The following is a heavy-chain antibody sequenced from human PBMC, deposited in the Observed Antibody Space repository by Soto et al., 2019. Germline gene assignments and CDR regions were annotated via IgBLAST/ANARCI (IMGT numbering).Heavy chain of an antibody. Sequence: ASVKVSCKASGYTFTSYGISWVRQAPGQGLEWMGWISAYNGNTNYAQKLQGRVTMTTDTSTSTAYMELRSLRSDDTAVYYCARDRKSLSSGYGHYSPNHWGQGTLVTVS. V-gene: IGHV1-18*04. D-gene: IGHD3-22*01. CDR3: ARDRKSLSSGYGHYSPNH. CDR1: GYTFTSYG. CDR2: ISAYNGNT. J-gene: IGHJ5*02.